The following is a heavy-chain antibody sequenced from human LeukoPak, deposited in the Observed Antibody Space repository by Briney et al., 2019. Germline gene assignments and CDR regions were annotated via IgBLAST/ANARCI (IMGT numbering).Heavy chain of an antibody. CDR1: GFTVSSTF. D-gene: IGHD6-19*01. J-gene: IGHJ5*02. CDR2: SYRGGGT. V-gene: IGHV3-53*01. CDR3: ARPWDDDSGFYIS. Sequence: GSLRLSCAASGFTVSSTFMSWVRQAPGKGLEWVSVSYRGGGTYVADSVKGRFTVSRDDSKNTLYLQMNGLRAEDTALYYCARPWDDDSGFYISWGQGSLVTVSS.